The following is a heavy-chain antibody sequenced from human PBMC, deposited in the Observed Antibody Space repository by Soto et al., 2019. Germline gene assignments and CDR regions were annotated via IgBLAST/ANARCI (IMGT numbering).Heavy chain of an antibody. V-gene: IGHV3-30-3*01. J-gene: IGHJ4*02. Sequence: QVQLVESGGGMVQPGRSLRLSCAASGFTFSRYTIHWVRQAPGKGLEWMTVISNDGSNKYYADSVKGRFTISRDNSKNTLYLQMDSLKTEDTAVYYCARTTGSYFRGTFDYWGQGTLVTVSS. CDR2: ISNDGSNK. CDR3: ARTTGSYFRGTFDY. D-gene: IGHD1-26*01. CDR1: GFTFSRYT.